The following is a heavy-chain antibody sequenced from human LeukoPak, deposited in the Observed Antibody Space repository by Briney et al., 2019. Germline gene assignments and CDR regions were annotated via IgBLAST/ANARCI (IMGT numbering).Heavy chain of an antibody. CDR1: GFTFSSYW. Sequence: GGSLRLSCAASGFTFSSYWMSWVRQAPGKGLEWVTNIKQDGSEENFVDSVKGRFTISRDNAKKSLYLQMNSLRAEDTAVYYCARGSSAGASLRHDYWGQGTLVTVSS. CDR3: ARGSSAGASLRHDY. CDR2: IKQDGSEE. J-gene: IGHJ4*02. D-gene: IGHD1-26*01. V-gene: IGHV3-7*01.